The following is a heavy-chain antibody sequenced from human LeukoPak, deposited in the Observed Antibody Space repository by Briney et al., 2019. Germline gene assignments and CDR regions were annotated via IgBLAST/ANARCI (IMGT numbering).Heavy chain of an antibody. D-gene: IGHD3-10*01. CDR2: ISGSGGST. V-gene: IGHV3-23*01. CDR3: ARVRRFGESDY. J-gene: IGHJ4*02. CDR1: GFTFSSYT. Sequence: GGSLRLSCAASGFTFSSYTMSWVRQAPGKGLEWVSAISGSGGSTYYADSVKGRFTISRDNSKNTLYLQMNSLRAEDTAVYYCARVRRFGESDYWGQGTLVTVSS.